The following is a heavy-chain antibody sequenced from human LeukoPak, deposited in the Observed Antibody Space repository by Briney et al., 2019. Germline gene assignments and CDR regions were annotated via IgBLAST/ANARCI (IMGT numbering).Heavy chain of an antibody. CDR2: IRNSGSTA. CDR3: AREGENL. J-gene: IGHJ4*02. Sequence: PGGSLRLSRAASGFAFSSYAMNWVRQAPGKGLEWVSAIRNSGSTAYYADSVKDRFTVSRDNSQNTLYLQMNSPRVEDTAVYYCAREGENLWGQGTLVTVSS. D-gene: IGHD3-16*01. V-gene: IGHV3-23*01. CDR1: GFAFSSYA.